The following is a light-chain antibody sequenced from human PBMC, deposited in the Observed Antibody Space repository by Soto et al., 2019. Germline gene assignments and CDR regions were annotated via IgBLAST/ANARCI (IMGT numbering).Light chain of an antibody. CDR2: GNS. J-gene: IGLJ2*01. CDR3: QSYDSSLSVV. Sequence: QCVLTQPPSVSGAPGQRVTISCTGSSSNIGAGYDVHWYQQLPGTAPKLLIYGNSNRPSGVPDRFSGSKSGTSASLAITKLQAEDEADYYCQSYDSSLSVVFGGGTKLTVL. V-gene: IGLV1-40*01. CDR1: SSNIGAGYD.